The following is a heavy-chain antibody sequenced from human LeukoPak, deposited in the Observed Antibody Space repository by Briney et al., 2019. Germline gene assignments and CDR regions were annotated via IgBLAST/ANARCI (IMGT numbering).Heavy chain of an antibody. CDR3: ARGRDDILTAYYAAY. V-gene: IGHV3-74*01. CDR2: INSDGSST. CDR1: GFTFSSYW. Sequence: GGSLRLSCAASGFTFSSYWMHWVRQAPGKGLVWVSRINSDGSSTNYADSVKGRFTISRDNAKNTLYLQMNSLRAEDTAVYYCARGRDDILTAYYAAYWGQGTLVTVSS. J-gene: IGHJ4*02. D-gene: IGHD3-9*01.